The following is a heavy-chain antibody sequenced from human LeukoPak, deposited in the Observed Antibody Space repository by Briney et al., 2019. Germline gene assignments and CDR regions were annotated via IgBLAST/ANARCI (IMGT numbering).Heavy chain of an antibody. CDR3: ARGYNWFDP. J-gene: IGHJ5*02. CDR1: GGSISSYY. CDR2: IYHSRST. V-gene: IGHV4-59*01. Sequence: PSETLSLTCTVSGGSISSYYWSWIRQPPGKGLGWIGYIYHSRSTNYNPSLKNHVTISVDPSKHRSALTLSSGTAAVSAVYYCARGYNWFDPWGQGTLVTVSS. D-gene: IGHD1-14*01.